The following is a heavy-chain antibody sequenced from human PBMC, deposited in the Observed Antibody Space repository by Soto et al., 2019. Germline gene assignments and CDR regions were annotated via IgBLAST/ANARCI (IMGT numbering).Heavy chain of an antibody. D-gene: IGHD5-12*01. Sequence: GGSLRLSCAASGFTFDDYAMHWVRQAPGKGLEWVSGISWNSNFIGYADSVKGRFTISRDNSKNTVYLQMNGLRAEDTAVHDWARGGGRKGHDTRFDYWGQGTLVTVSS. CDR2: ISWNSNFI. J-gene: IGHJ4*02. CDR1: GFTFDDYA. CDR3: ARGGGRKGHDTRFDY. V-gene: IGHV3-9*01.